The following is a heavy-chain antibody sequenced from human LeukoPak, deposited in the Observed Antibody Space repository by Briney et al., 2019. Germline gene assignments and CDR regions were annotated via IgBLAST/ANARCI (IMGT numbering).Heavy chain of an antibody. J-gene: IGHJ4*02. CDR2: ISINTRTT. V-gene: IGHV3-48*01. CDR3: AKDPVWIAAHWFDY. Sequence: GGSLRLSCAASGFTFNNYGMNWLRQAPGKGLEWVSYISINTRTTYYADSVKGRFTISRDNAKNSLYLQMNSLRAEDTAVYYCAKDPVWIAAHWFDYWGQGTLVTVSS. D-gene: IGHD6-13*01. CDR1: GFTFNNYG.